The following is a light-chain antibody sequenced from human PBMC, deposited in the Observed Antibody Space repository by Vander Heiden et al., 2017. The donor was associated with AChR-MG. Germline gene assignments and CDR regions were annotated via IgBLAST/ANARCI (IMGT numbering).Light chain of an antibody. V-gene: IGLV3-19*01. J-gene: IGLJ2*01. Sequence: SSELNTDPAVSVALGPTVRITWKGDSLRRYYASWYQNKPGQAPVLVIYGKNNRPSGIPDRFSVSSSGNTASLTITGAQAEDEADYYCNSRDSSGNHLDVVFGGGTKLTVL. CDR1: SLRRYY. CDR3: NSRDSSGNHLDVV. CDR2: GKN.